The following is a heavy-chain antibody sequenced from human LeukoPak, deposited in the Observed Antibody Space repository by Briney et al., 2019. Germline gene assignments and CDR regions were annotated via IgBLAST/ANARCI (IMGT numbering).Heavy chain of an antibody. J-gene: IGHJ4*02. CDR3: ARDRPYSSSWPLDY. D-gene: IGHD6-13*01. CDR1: GGSISSSYYY. Sequence: SETLSLTCTVSGGSISSSYYYWGWIRQPPGKGLEWIGSIYYSGSTYYNPSLKSRVTISVDTSKNQFSLKLRSVTAADTAVYYCARDRPYSSSWPLDYWGQGSLVTASS. CDR2: IYYSGST. V-gene: IGHV4-39*07.